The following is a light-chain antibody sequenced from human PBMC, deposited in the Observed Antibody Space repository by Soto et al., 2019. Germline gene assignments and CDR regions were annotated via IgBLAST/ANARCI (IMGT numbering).Light chain of an antibody. J-gene: IGKJ1*01. Sequence: DIQMTQSPSTLSASVGDRVTITCRASQSISNWLAWYQQKPGKAPKVLIYKTSILESGVPPRFSGSGSGTELTPPIISLQPDDFSTYYCQQYNSYSWTFGQGTKVEIK. CDR2: KTS. CDR3: QQYNSYSWT. CDR1: QSISNW. V-gene: IGKV1-5*03.